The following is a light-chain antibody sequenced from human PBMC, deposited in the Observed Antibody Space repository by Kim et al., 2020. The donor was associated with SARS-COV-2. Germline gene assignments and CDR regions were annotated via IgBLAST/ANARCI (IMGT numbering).Light chain of an antibody. J-gene: IGKJ2*01. Sequence: PPVQRATLSCRASQSLTSNSLAWYQQRHGQAPRLLIYGASNRDPTISDRFSGSGSGTDFTLTISRLEPGDSAVYFCQQYANSPNTFGQGTKVDIK. CDR1: QSLTSNS. CDR2: GAS. V-gene: IGKV3-20*01. CDR3: QQYANSPNT.